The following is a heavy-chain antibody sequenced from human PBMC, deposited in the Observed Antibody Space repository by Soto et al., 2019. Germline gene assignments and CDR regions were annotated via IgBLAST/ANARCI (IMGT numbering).Heavy chain of an antibody. CDR3: AGSGGYYFDY. CDR1: GGSISSYY. Sequence: SETLSLTCTVSGGSISSYYWSWIRQPPGKGLEWIGEMYHSGSTNYNPSLKSRATISVDKSKDQFSLKLSSVTAADTAVYYCAGSGGYYFDYWGQGILVTVSS. CDR2: MYHSGST. V-gene: IGHV4-59*12. D-gene: IGHD3-10*01. J-gene: IGHJ4*02.